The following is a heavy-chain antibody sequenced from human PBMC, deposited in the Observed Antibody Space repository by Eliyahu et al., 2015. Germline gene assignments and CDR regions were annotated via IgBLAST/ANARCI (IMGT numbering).Heavy chain of an antibody. J-gene: IGHJ4*02. V-gene: IGHV4-59*01. CDR1: GDFISTYY. CDR3: ARSFDFWSGYYTD. CDR2: IHFSGST. Sequence: QVQLQESGPGLVKPSETLSLTCTVSGDFISTYYWSWIRQAPGKGLEWIGYIHFSGSTSYNPSLKSRVSMSVDTSKNQFSLNLRSVTAADTAVYHCARSFDFWSGYYTDWGQGTLVTVSS. D-gene: IGHD3-3*01.